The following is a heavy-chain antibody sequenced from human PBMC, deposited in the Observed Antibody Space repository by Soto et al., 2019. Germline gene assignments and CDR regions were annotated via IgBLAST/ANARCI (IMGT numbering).Heavy chain of an antibody. J-gene: IGHJ3*02. CDR1: GYTFTGYY. Sequence: ASVKVSCKASGYTFTGYYMHWVRQAPGQGLEWMGWINPNSGGTNYAQKFQGRATMTRDTSISTAYMELSRLRSDDTAVYYCAQLELRIIDAFDIWGQGTMVTVSS. V-gene: IGHV1-2*02. D-gene: IGHD1-7*01. CDR2: INPNSGGT. CDR3: AQLELRIIDAFDI.